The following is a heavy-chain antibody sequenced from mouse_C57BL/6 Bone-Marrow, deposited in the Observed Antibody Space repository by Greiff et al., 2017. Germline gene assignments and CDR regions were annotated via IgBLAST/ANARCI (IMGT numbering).Heavy chain of an antibody. CDR3: EGGYGNSYYFDY. D-gene: IGHD2-1*01. J-gene: IGHJ2*01. CDR2: IDPEDGET. Sequence: EVQVVESGAEFVKPGASVKLSCTASGFNIKDYYMHWVKQRTEQGLEWIGKIDPEDGETKYAPKFQGKATITADTSSNTAYLQLSSLTSEDTAVYYCEGGYGNSYYFDYWGQGTTLTVSS. V-gene: IGHV14-2*01. CDR1: GFNIKDYY.